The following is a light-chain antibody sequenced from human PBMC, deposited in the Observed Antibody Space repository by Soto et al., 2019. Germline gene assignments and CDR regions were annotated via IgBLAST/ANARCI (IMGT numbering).Light chain of an antibody. CDR1: QSVSTT. V-gene: IGKV3-11*01. CDR3: QQRSNWPPIT. J-gene: IGKJ5*01. Sequence: EIVMTQSPATLSFSPGQISSLSLSSSQSVSTTVAWYHQKPGQAPRLLVYGASTRATGIPARFSGSGSGTDFTLTISSLEPEDFAVYYCQQRSNWPPITFGQGTRLEIK. CDR2: GAS.